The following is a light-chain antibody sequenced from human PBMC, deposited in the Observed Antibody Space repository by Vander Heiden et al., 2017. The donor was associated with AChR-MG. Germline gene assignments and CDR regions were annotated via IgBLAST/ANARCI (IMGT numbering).Light chain of an antibody. V-gene: IGKV1-5*03. CDR1: QYINSW. Sequence: DLQMNQSPVTLSAPIGDRVTITCRAIQYINSWLSWYQQKPWNAPRLLIYKASALENGVPPRFNASGPGTEFRLTIGGLQPEDIGTYFCQQDHRYPWTYGQRTNVELK. J-gene: IGKJ1*01. CDR3: QQDHRYPWT. CDR2: KAS.